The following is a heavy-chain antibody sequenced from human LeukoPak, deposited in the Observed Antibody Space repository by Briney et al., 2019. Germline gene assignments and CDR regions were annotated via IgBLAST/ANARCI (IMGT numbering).Heavy chain of an antibody. CDR3: ARLESIAAPFDY. V-gene: IGHV4-39*01. J-gene: IGHJ4*02. Sequence: SETLSLTCTVSGGSISSSSYYWGWIRQPPGKGLEWIGSIYYSGSTYYNPSLKSRVTISVDTSKNQFSLKLSSVTAADTAVYYCARLESIAAPFDYWGQGTLVTVSS. CDR1: GGSISSSSYY. CDR2: IYYSGST. D-gene: IGHD6-6*01.